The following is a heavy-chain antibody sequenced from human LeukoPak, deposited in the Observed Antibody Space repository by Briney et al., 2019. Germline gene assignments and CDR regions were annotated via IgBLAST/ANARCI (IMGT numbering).Heavy chain of an antibody. CDR1: GFTFSSYA. J-gene: IGHJ3*02. D-gene: IGHD3-3*02. Sequence: GGSLRLSCAASGFTFSSYAMHWVRQAPGKGLEWVAVISYDGSNKYYADSVKGRFTISRDNSKNTLYLQMNSLRAEDTAVYYCASLGSSSITAFDTWGQGTMVTVSS. CDR2: ISYDGSNK. CDR3: ASLGSSSITAFDT. V-gene: IGHV3-30*04.